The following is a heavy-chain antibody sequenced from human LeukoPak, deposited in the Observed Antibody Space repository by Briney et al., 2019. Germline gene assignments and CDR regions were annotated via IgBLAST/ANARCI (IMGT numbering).Heavy chain of an antibody. CDR2: IYSSGIN. CDR1: GGSTSGYF. Sequence: SETLSLTCTVSGGSTSGYFWSWIRQLAGKGLEWIGRIYSSGINNYNPSLKGRVTMSLDTSKNHLSLNLSSVTAADTAVYYCAREPTSGREPTSGRPLDYWGQGTLVTVSS. J-gene: IGHJ4*02. D-gene: IGHD5-12*01. CDR3: AREPTSGREPTSGRPLDY. V-gene: IGHV4-4*07.